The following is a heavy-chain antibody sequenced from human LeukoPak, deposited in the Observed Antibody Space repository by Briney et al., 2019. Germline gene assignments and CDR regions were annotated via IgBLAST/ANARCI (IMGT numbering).Heavy chain of an antibody. D-gene: IGHD4-17*01. J-gene: IGHJ4*02. CDR3: ARPYGDYLYYFDY. CDR2: ISSSSSYI. V-gene: IGHV3-21*01. Sequence: GGSLRLSCAASGFTFSSYSMNWVRQAPGKGLEWVSSISSSSSYIYYADSVKGRFTISRDNAKNSLYLHMNSLRAEDTAVYYCARPYGDYLYYFDYWGQGTLVTVSS. CDR1: GFTFSSYS.